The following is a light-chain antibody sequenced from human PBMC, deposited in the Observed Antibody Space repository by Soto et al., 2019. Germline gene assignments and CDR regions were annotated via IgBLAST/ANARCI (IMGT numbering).Light chain of an antibody. CDR3: QQRSDWPIT. CDR1: QSVAGY. V-gene: IGKV3-11*01. Sequence: EIVLTQSPATLSLSPGERATLSCRASQSVAGYLAWYQQKPGQAPSLLISGASDRATGIPARFSGSGSGTDFTLTISRLAPEDFAVYYCQQRSDWPITFGQGTRLEIK. CDR2: GAS. J-gene: IGKJ5*01.